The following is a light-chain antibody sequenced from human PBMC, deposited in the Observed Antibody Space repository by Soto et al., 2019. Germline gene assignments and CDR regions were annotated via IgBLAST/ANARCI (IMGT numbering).Light chain of an antibody. V-gene: IGKV1-9*01. J-gene: IGKJ1*01. CDR2: AAS. Sequence: DIQLTQSPSFLSASVGDRVTITCRASQGISSNLAWYQQKPGKAPKLLIYAASTLQSGVPSSFSGSGSGTEFTLTISSLQPEDFATYYCQHLNGYPRTFGQGTKVEIK. CDR3: QHLNGYPRT. CDR1: QGISSN.